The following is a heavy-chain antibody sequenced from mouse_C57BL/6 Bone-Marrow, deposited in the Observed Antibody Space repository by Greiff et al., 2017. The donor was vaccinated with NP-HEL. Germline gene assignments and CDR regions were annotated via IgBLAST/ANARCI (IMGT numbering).Heavy chain of an antibody. D-gene: IGHD1-1*01. Sequence: EVQLVESGGGLVKPGGSLKLSCAASGFTFSDYGMHWVRQAPEKGLEWVAYISSGSSTIYYADTVKGRFTISRDNAKNTLFLQMTSLRSEDTAMYYCARVSHYYGSSSDYFDYWGQGTTLTVSS. V-gene: IGHV5-17*01. CDR1: GFTFSDYG. CDR2: ISSGSSTI. CDR3: ARVSHYYGSSSDYFDY. J-gene: IGHJ2*01.